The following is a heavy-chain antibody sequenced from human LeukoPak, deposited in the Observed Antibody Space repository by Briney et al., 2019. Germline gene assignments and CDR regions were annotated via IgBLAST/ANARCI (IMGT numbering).Heavy chain of an antibody. D-gene: IGHD6-19*01. CDR2: IIPLFGTA. J-gene: IGHJ4*02. Sequence: ASVKVSCKASGGTFSNYAISWVRQAPGQGLEWMGGIIPLFGTANYAQKFQGRVTITADRSTSTAYMELSGLRSEDMAVYYCARAVRYSSGPLTDLLPYSFDYWGQGTLVTVSS. CDR1: GGTFSNYA. V-gene: IGHV1-69*06. CDR3: ARAVRYSSGPLTDLLPYSFDY.